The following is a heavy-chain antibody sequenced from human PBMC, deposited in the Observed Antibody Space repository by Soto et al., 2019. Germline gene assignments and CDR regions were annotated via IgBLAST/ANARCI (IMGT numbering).Heavy chain of an antibody. D-gene: IGHD1-26*01. J-gene: IGHJ4*02. CDR3: AREYSAHVPAFDC. Sequence: EVQLLESGGGLVQPGGSLRLPCAASGFTFSSYVMNWVRQAPGKGLEWVSSVSPNGDGTSYADSVKGRFTISRDNSKNTLYLQMNSLRAEDTALYYCAREYSAHVPAFDCWGQGTLVTVSS. CDR1: GFTFSSYV. CDR2: VSPNGDGT. V-gene: IGHV3-23*01.